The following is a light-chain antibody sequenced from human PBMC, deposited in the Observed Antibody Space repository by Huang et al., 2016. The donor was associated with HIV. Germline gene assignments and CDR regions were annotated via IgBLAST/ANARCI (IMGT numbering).Light chain of an antibody. CDR1: QGIRNS. Sequence: DIQMTQSPSSLSPSVGDRVTITCRASQGIRNSLAWYQHKPGKAPRLLLHSSSTLESGVPSRFSGSGSGTDYTLTISSLQPEDFATYYCQQYYGTPTFGQGTKVEIK. J-gene: IGKJ1*01. CDR2: SSS. V-gene: IGKV1-NL1*01. CDR3: QQYYGTPT.